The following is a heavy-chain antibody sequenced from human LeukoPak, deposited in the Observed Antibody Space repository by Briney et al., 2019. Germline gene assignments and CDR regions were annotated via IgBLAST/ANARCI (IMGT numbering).Heavy chain of an antibody. Sequence: GGSLRLSCAPSGFTFSSYAMNWVRQAPGKGPEWVSTITNGGGTHYTDSVKGRFTISRDNSKNTLYLQMNSLRAEDTAVYYCAKDPNGDYIGTFDIWGQGTMVTVSS. CDR1: GFTFSSYA. CDR3: AKDPNGDYIGTFDI. CDR2: ITNGGGT. J-gene: IGHJ3*02. D-gene: IGHD4-17*01. V-gene: IGHV3-23*01.